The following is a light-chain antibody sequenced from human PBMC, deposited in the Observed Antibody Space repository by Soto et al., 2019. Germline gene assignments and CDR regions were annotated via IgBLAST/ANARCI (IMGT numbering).Light chain of an antibody. J-gene: IGKJ4*01. Sequence: DIQLTQSPSSLSASVGDRVSITCRTSQTISTFLNWYHHRPGQAPKLLIYSISNLQSGVPSRFSGSGSGTEFTLTISSLQPEDFASYSCQQTYNLPPTFGGGTRVQIK. CDR1: QTISTF. V-gene: IGKV1-39*01. CDR3: QQTYNLPPT. CDR2: SIS.